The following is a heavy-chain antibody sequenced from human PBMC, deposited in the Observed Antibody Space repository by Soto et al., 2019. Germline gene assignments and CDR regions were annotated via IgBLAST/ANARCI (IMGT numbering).Heavy chain of an antibody. CDR3: ARDKITGLFDY. CDR2: INHSGST. J-gene: IGHJ4*02. CDR1: GGSFSGYY. D-gene: IGHD2-8*02. Sequence: QVQLQQWGAGLLKPSETLSLTCAVYGGSFSGYYWTWIRQPPGTGLEWIGEINHSGSTNYNPPLKSRVTISVDTSPNQFSLKLTSVTDADTAVYYCARDKITGLFDYWGQGTLFTFSS. V-gene: IGHV4-34*01.